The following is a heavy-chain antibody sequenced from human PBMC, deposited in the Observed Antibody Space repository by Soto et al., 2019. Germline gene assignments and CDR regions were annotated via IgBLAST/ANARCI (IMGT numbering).Heavy chain of an antibody. J-gene: IGHJ5*02. CDR1: GFTFSSYA. D-gene: IGHD3-9*01. CDR2: ISDSGGTT. V-gene: IGHV3-23*01. CDR3: ARGSSYDVLTGYYNRWCVP. Sequence: EVQLLESGGGLVQPGGSLRLSCVASGFTFSSYAMNWVRQAPGKGLEWVSTISDSGGTTFYADSLKGRFTFSRDNSKNTLDLQMNSLRDEDTAVYYCARGSSYDVLTGYYNRWCVPWGQGTLVTVSS.